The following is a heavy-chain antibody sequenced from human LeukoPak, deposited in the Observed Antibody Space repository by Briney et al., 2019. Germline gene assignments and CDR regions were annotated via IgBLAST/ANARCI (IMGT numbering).Heavy chain of an antibody. Sequence: ASVKVSCKASGYTFTGYYVHWVRQAPGQGLEWMGWINPNSGGTNYAQKFQGRVTMTRDTSISTAYMELSRLRSDDTAVYYCARDRHSSSHAFDIWGQGTMVTVSS. J-gene: IGHJ3*02. V-gene: IGHV1-2*02. CDR3: ARDRHSSSHAFDI. CDR2: INPNSGGT. D-gene: IGHD6-13*01. CDR1: GYTFTGYY.